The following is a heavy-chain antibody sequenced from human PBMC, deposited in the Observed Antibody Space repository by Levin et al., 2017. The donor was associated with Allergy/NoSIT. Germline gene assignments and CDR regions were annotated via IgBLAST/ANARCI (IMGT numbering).Heavy chain of an antibody. D-gene: IGHD3-10*01. Sequence: SCTASDFSVSNNYITWVRQGPGKGLEWVSIIYPGGSTYYADSVKGRFTISRDTAKNTVSLQMHSLRAEDTATYYFARDRRGVLPTSPYYYYYMDVWGKGTTVTVSS. V-gene: IGHV3-53*01. CDR3: ARDRRGVLPTSPYYYYYMDV. J-gene: IGHJ6*03. CDR2: IYPGGST. CDR1: DFSVSNNY.